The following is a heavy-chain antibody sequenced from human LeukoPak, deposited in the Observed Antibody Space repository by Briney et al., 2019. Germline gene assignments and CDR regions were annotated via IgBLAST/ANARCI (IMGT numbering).Heavy chain of an antibody. CDR2: ISAYNGNT. J-gene: IGHJ4*02. D-gene: IGHD6-19*01. V-gene: IGHV1-18*01. CDR3: ARGPGGKYSSGWYTLHYFDY. CDR1: GYTFTSYG. Sequence: ASVKVSCKASGYTFTSYGISWVRQAPGQGLEWIGWISAYNGNTNYAQKLQGRVTMTTDTSTSTAYMELRSLRSDDTAVYYCARGPGGKYSSGWYTLHYFDYWGQGTLVTVSS.